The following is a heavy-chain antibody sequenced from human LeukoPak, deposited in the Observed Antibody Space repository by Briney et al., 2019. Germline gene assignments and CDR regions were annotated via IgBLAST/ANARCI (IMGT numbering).Heavy chain of an antibody. J-gene: IGHJ4*02. Sequence: ASVKVSCKASGYTFTSYYMHWVRQAPGQGLEWMGIINPSGGSTSYAQKFQGRATMTRDMSTSTVYMELSSLRSEDTAVYYCARDTLPTLYSSSSVSFDYWGQGTLVTVSS. CDR3: ARDTLPTLYSSSSVSFDY. D-gene: IGHD6-6*01. V-gene: IGHV1-46*01. CDR2: INPSGGST. CDR1: GYTFTSYY.